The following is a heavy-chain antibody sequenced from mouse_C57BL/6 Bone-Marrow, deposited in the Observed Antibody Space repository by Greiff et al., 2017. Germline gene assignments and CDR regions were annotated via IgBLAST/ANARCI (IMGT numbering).Heavy chain of an antibody. Sequence: EVQLQQSGPGLVKPSQSLSLTCSVTGYSITSGYYWNWIRQFPGNKLEWMGYISYDGSNNYNPSLKNRISITRDTSKNQFFLKLNSVTTEDTATYYCAREKITTGRFDYWGQGTTLTVSS. J-gene: IGHJ2*01. CDR1: GYSITSGYY. CDR3: AREKITTGRFDY. V-gene: IGHV3-6*01. D-gene: IGHD1-1*01. CDR2: ISYDGSN.